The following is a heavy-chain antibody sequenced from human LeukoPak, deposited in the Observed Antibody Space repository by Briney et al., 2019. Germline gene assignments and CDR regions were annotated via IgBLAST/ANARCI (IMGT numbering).Heavy chain of an antibody. Sequence: GASVKVSCKASGYTFTSYGISWVRQAPGQGLEWMGWISAYNGNTNYAQKLQGRVTMTTDTSTSTAYMELRSLRSDDTAVYYCARDRGGYYDSSGYYNTPFDYWGQGTLVTVSS. CDR3: ARDRGGYYDSSGYYNTPFDY. D-gene: IGHD3-22*01. V-gene: IGHV1-18*01. CDR1: GYTFTSYG. J-gene: IGHJ4*02. CDR2: ISAYNGNT.